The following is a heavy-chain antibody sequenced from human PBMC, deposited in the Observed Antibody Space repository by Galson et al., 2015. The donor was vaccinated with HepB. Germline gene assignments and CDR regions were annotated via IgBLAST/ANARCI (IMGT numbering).Heavy chain of an antibody. CDR1: GFTFSSYA. Sequence: SLRLSCAASGFTFSSYAMSWVRQAPGKGLEWVSGVWSSGVSTHYADSVKGRFTISRDNSKNTLYLQMNSLRAEDTAVYYCAKGAPWSDRRAFDLWGQGTVVTVSS. CDR3: AKGAPWSDRRAFDL. J-gene: IGHJ3*01. D-gene: IGHD1-26*01. CDR2: VWSSGVST. V-gene: IGHV3-23*01.